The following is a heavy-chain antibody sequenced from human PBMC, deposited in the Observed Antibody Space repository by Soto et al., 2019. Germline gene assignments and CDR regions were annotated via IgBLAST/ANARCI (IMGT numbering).Heavy chain of an antibody. D-gene: IGHD5-18*01. CDR1: GSTFSSYA. CDR3: ARDGGRIQLWRSWFDL. J-gene: IGHJ5*02. V-gene: IGHV3-30-3*01. CDR2: ISYDGSNK. Sequence: QVQLVESGGGVVQPGRSLRLSCAASGSTFSSYAMHWVRQAPGKGLEWVAGISYDGSNKYYADSVKGRFTISRDNSKNTLYLQMNSLRAEDTAVYYCARDGGRIQLWRSWFDLWGQGTLVTVSS.